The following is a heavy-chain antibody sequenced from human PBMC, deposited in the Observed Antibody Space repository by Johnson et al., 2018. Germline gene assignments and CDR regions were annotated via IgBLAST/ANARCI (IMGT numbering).Heavy chain of an antibody. D-gene: IGHD5-18*01. CDR2: ISYDGSNK. CDR3: AKRWLGYSQH. V-gene: IGHV3-30*18. Sequence: QVQLVESGGGVVQPGRSLRLSCAASGFTFSSYGMHWVRQAPGKGLEWVAVISYDGSNKYSADSVKGRFTISRDNSKNTLYLQMNSLRAEDPAVYYCAKRWLGYSQHWGQGTLVTVSS. J-gene: IGHJ1*01. CDR1: GFTFSSYG.